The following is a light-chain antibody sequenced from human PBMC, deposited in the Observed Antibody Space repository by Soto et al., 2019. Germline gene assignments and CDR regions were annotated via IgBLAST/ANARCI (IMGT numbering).Light chain of an antibody. J-gene: IGKJ1*01. CDR3: QHYSSSPCSWT. CDR2: GAS. Sequence: EIVLTQSPGILSLSPGERATLSCRASQSVSSSYLAWYQQKPGQAPRLLIYGASSRATGIPDRFSGSGFGTDFTLTISRLEPEDFAVYYCQHYSSSPCSWTFGQGTKVEIK. V-gene: IGKV3-20*01. CDR1: QSVSSSY.